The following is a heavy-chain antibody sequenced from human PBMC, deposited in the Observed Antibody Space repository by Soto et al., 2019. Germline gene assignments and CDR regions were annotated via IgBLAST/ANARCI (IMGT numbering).Heavy chain of an antibody. CDR3: VRDMQLRHLDC. J-gene: IGHJ4*02. CDR1: GLTFRSYW. CDR2: INTDGSVA. D-gene: IGHD2-2*01. Sequence: EVQLVESGGGLVQPGASLRLSCAASGLTFRSYWMHWVRQAPGKGLVWVSRINTDGSVAMYVDSVKGRFTISRDNAKNTLFLHMNSLRAEDTAVYYCVRDMQLRHLDCWGQVTLVTVSS. V-gene: IGHV3-74*03.